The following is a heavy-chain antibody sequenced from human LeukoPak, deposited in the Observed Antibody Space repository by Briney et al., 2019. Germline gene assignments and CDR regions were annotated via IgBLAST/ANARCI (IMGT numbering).Heavy chain of an antibody. D-gene: IGHD5-12*01. CDR3: ARSAEGGYSGYDSYYFDY. J-gene: IGHJ4*02. V-gene: IGHV3-30*04. Sequence: GGSLRLSCAASGFTFSSYAMHWVRQAPGKGLEWVAVISYDGSNKYYADPVKGRFTISRDNSKNTLYLQMKSLRAEDTAVYYCARSAEGGYSGYDSYYFDYWGQGTLVTVSS. CDR1: GFTFSSYA. CDR2: ISYDGSNK.